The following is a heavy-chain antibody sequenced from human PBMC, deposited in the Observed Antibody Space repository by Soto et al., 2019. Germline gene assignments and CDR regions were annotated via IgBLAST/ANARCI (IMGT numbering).Heavy chain of an antibody. CDR3: ARYIPGVRYYGMDV. V-gene: IGHV3-23*01. Sequence: EVQLLESGGGLVQPGGSLRLSCAASGFTFSSYAMKWVRQAPGKGLEWVSLIGESGTPTYYADSVKGRFTISRDNSGNTLFPEMYSLRAEDTAVYYCARYIPGVRYYGMDVWGQGTTVTVSS. CDR1: GFTFSSYA. D-gene: IGHD2-2*01. J-gene: IGHJ6*02. CDR2: IGESGTPT.